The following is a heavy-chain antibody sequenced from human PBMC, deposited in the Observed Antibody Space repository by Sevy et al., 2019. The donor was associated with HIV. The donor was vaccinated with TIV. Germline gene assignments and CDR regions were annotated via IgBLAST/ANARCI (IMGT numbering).Heavy chain of an antibody. CDR1: GFTFSSYA. CDR3: ARDRRIVVVTSSWGAFDI. D-gene: IGHD3-22*01. J-gene: IGHJ3*02. CDR2: ISYDGSNK. Sequence: GGSLRLSCAASGFTFSSYAMHWVRQAPGKGLEWVAVISYDGSNKYYAESVKGRFTISRDNSKNTLYLQMNSLRAEDTAVYYCARDRRIVVVTSSWGAFDIWGQGTMVTVSS. V-gene: IGHV3-30-3*01.